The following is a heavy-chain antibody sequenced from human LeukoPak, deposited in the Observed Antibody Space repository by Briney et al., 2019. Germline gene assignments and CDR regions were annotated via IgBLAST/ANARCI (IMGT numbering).Heavy chain of an antibody. J-gene: IGHJ5*02. D-gene: IGHD3-22*01. Sequence: ASVKVSCKASGYTFISYGMSWLRQAPGQGLEWMGWISPNNGNTNYAEKFQDRVTMTTDTSTSTVFMELRSLTSDDTAVYYCARGHSSYWYNCFDPWGQGTLVTVSS. CDR2: ISPNNGNT. CDR3: ARGHSSYWYNCFDP. CDR1: GYTFISYG. V-gene: IGHV1-18*01.